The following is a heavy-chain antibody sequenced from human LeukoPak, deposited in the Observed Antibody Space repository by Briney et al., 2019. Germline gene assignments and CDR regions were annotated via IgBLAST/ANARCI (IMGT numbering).Heavy chain of an antibody. Sequence: GGSLRLSCAASGFSFSSYGMHWVRQAPGKGLEWVANINEDGSVKDYVDSVKGRYTISRDNARNSLYLQMNSLRAEDTAVYYCARGGAVRPDYWGQGTLVTVSS. J-gene: IGHJ4*02. CDR2: INEDGSVK. CDR3: ARGGAVRPDY. V-gene: IGHV3-7*01. D-gene: IGHD6-6*01. CDR1: GFSFSSYG.